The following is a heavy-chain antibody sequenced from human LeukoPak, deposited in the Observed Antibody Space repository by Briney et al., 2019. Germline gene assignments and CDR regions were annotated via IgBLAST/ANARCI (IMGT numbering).Heavy chain of an antibody. CDR1: GGSISSYY. Sequence: PSETLSLTCTVSGGSISSYYWSWIRQPAAKGLDWIGRIYTSGSTNYNPSLKSRVTMSVDTSKNQFSLKLSSVTAADTAVYYCARDYVWGSYRYFDYWGQGTLVTVSS. J-gene: IGHJ4*02. CDR2: IYTSGST. D-gene: IGHD3-16*02. CDR3: ARDYVWGSYRYFDY. V-gene: IGHV4-4*07.